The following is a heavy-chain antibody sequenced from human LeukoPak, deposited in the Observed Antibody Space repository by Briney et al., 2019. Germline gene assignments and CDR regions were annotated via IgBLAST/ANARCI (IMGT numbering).Heavy chain of an antibody. CDR3: ARLGLWVDFDY. D-gene: IGHD5-18*01. V-gene: IGHV4-59*08. CDR2: IYYSGST. Sequence: SETLSLTCTVSGGSISSYYWSWIRQPPGKGLEWIGYIYYSGSTNYNPSLKSRVTISADTSKNQFSLKLSSVTAADTAVYYCARLGLWVDFDYWDQGTLVTVSS. J-gene: IGHJ4*02. CDR1: GGSISSYY.